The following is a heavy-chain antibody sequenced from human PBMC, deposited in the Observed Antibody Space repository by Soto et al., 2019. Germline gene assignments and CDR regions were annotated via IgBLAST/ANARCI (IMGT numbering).Heavy chain of an antibody. Sequence: QVQLVQSGGEVKKPGASVKLSCTASGYTFTSYGISWVRQAPGQGLEWMGWISAYNGKTNYAQNVQGRVTMTTDTPTRTAYMDLRSLRSDDTAVYYCARGGDVNYCHGMDVWGQGTTVTVSS. J-gene: IGHJ6*02. CDR1: GYTFTSYG. V-gene: IGHV1-18*01. CDR2: ISAYNGKT. CDR3: ARGGDVNYCHGMDV. D-gene: IGHD5-12*01.